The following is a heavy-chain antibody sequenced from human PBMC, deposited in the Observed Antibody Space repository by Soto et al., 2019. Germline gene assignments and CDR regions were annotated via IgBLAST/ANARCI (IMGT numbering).Heavy chain of an antibody. CDR1: GYTFTTYG. J-gene: IGHJ6*03. CDR2: INTAKSDI. CDR3: ARMSTPEYYYYMDV. V-gene: IGHV1-3*04. Sequence: ASVKVSCKASGYTFTTYGIHWVRQAPGQRLEWMGWINTAKSDIKYSQKFQGRVTVTRDTSASTAYMELSSLRSEDTAVYYCARMSTPEYYYYMDVWGKGTTVTVSS.